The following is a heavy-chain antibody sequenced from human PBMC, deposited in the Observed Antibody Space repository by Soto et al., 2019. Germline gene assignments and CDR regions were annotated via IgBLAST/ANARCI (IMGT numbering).Heavy chain of an antibody. CDR3: ARRVIAVAGVGVDP. CDR2: IYYSGST. CDR1: GGFISSYW. V-gene: IGHV4-59*08. D-gene: IGHD6-19*01. J-gene: IGHJ5*02. Sequence: QVQLQESGPGLVKPSETLSLTCTVSGGFISSYWWSWIRQPPGKGLECIGYIYYSGSTNYNPSLKSRVTISVDTSKNQFSLKLSSVTAADTAVYYCARRVIAVAGVGVDPWGQGTLVTVSS.